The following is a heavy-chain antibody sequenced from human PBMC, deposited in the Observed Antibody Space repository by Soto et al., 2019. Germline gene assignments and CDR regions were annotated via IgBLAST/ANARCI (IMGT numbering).Heavy chain of an antibody. V-gene: IGHV1-46*03. CDR1: GYTFTSYY. D-gene: IGHD2-15*01. CDR2: INPSGGST. J-gene: IGHJ3*02. CDR3: ARGVVVAATPHDAFDI. Sequence: ASVKVSCKASGYTFTSYYMHWVRQAPGQGLEWMGIINPSGGSTSYAQKFQGRVTMTRDTSTSTVYMELSSLRSEDTAVYYRARGVVVAATPHDAFDIWGQGTMVTVSS.